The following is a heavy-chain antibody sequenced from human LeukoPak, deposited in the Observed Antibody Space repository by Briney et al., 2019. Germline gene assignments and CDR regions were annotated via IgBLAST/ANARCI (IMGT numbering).Heavy chain of an antibody. CDR1: GFTFGDYA. V-gene: IGHV3-23*01. CDR3: ARDLHCGGDCYPLTY. CDR2: ISGSGGST. Sequence: GGSLRLSCTASGFTFGDYAMSWFRQAPGKGLEWVSAISGSGGSTYYADSVKGRFTISRDNAKNSLYLQMTSLRAEDTAVYYCARDLHCGGDCYPLTYWGQGTMVTVSS. D-gene: IGHD2-21*01. J-gene: IGHJ4*02.